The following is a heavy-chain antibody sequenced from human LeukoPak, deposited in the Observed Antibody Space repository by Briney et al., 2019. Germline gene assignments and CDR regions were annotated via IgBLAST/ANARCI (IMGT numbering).Heavy chain of an antibody. CDR3: ARAAYSSSWPNPDDAFDI. D-gene: IGHD6-13*01. CDR1: GFTFSSYS. Sequence: GGSLRLSCAASGFTFSSYSMNWVRQAPVKGLEWVSSISSSSSYIYYADSVKGRFTISRDNAKNSLYLQMNSLRAEDTAVYYCARAAYSSSWPNPDDAFDIWGQGTMVTVSS. CDR2: ISSSSSYI. V-gene: IGHV3-21*01. J-gene: IGHJ3*02.